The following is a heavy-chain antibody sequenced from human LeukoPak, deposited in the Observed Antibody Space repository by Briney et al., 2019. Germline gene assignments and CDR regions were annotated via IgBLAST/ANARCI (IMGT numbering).Heavy chain of an antibody. Sequence: GGSLRLSCAASGFTFSRYSMNWVRQPPGKGLEWVSGIDIPGNTYYPDSVKGRFTMSRESAKNSLYLQMNSLRVGDTAVYYCARAVAGTHWFDPWGQGTLVTVSS. CDR2: IDIPGNT. J-gene: IGHJ5*02. D-gene: IGHD6-19*01. CDR3: ARAVAGTHWFDP. CDR1: GFTFSRYS. V-gene: IGHV3-13*01.